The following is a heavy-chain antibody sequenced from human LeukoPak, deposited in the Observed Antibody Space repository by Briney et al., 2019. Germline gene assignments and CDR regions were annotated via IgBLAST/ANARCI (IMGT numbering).Heavy chain of an antibody. CDR2: IYSSGSA. Sequence: PGGSLRLPCAASGFIVSRSYMTWVRQAPGRGLEWVSVIYSSGSAFYADSVKDRFITSRDNSKNTLYLQMNRLRADDTAIYYCARDTHDDFWSGYSETWGQGTRVTVSS. V-gene: IGHV3-66*01. CDR3: ARDTHDDFWSGYSET. D-gene: IGHD3-3*01. J-gene: IGHJ5*02. CDR1: GFIVSRSY.